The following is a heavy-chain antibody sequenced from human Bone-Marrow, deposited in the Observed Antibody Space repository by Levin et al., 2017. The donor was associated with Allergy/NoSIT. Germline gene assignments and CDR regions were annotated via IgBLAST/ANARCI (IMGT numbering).Heavy chain of an antibody. CDR3: ASVGTSGGGHYYFDY. V-gene: IGHV3-15*01. Sequence: TSGGSLRLSCTASSLTFNTAWMSWVRQAPGKGLEWVARIKSNTDGETTDYAAAVKGRFTISRDDSKNTLYLQMISLKTEDTAVYFCASVGTSGGGHYYFDYWGRGSLVTVST. CDR2: IKSNTDGETT. D-gene: IGHD3-16*01. J-gene: IGHJ4*02. CDR1: SLTFNTAW.